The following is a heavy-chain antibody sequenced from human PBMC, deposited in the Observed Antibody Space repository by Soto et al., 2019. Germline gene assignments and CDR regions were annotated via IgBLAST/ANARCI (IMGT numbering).Heavy chain of an antibody. D-gene: IGHD1-26*01. Sequence: QVQLVQSGAEVRKPGASVKVSCKASGYSFTTFAMHWVRQAPGQRLEWIGWINVGNGDTRHSQRFPGRVTITRDTSASTGNLQLGSLGSEDTAVYYCARGAELVRAGDHFFYGMDVWGQGTTVSVSS. CDR2: INVGNGDT. V-gene: IGHV1-3*01. J-gene: IGHJ6*02. CDR3: ARGAELVRAGDHFFYGMDV. CDR1: GYSFTTFA.